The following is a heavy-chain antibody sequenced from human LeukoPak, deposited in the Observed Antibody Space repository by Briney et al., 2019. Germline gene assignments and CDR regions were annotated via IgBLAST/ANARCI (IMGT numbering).Heavy chain of an antibody. D-gene: IGHD3-22*01. CDR1: GGSLSSSSYY. J-gene: IGHJ4*02. CDR2: IYYSGST. CDR3: ARPGDYYDSSGYFDY. Sequence: SETLSLTCTVSGGSLSSSSYYWGWIRQPPGKGLEWIGSIYYSGSTYYNPSLKSRVTISVDTSKNQFSLKLSSVTAADTAVYYCARPGDYYDSSGYFDYWGQGTLVTVSS. V-gene: IGHV4-39*01.